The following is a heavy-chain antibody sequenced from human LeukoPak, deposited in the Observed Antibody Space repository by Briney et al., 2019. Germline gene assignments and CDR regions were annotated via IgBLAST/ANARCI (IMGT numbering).Heavy chain of an antibody. CDR3: ARAYTAMVSFDY. CDR2: ISAYNGNT. CDR1: GYTFTSYG. Sequence: ASVKVSCKASGYTFTSYGISWVRQAPGQGLEWMGWISAYNGNTNYAQKLQGRVTMTTDTSTSTAYMELRSLRPDDTAVYYCARAYTAMVSFDYWGQGTLVTVSS. D-gene: IGHD5-18*01. J-gene: IGHJ4*02. V-gene: IGHV1-18*04.